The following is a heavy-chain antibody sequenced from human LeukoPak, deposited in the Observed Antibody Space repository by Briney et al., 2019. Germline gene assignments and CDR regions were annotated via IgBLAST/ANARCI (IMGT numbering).Heavy chain of an antibody. J-gene: IGHJ4*02. Sequence: GGPLRLSCAASGFSFSTYAMSWVRQAPGKGLEWVSAISGSGGNTYYADSVKGRFTISRDNSKNTLYLQMNSLRADDTAVYYCAKGPLTEVAGTTWDYWGQGTPVTVSS. V-gene: IGHV3-23*01. CDR3: AKGPLTEVAGTTWDY. CDR2: ISGSGGNT. D-gene: IGHD6-19*01. CDR1: GFSFSTYA.